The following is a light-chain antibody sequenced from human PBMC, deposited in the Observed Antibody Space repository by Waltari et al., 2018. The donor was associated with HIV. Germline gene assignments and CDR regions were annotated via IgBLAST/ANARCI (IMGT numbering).Light chain of an antibody. CDR3: ASYTVNSTGV. J-gene: IGLJ1*01. CDR2: DVN. Sequence: QSALSQPASVSASPGQSVAISCPGSASEIGRYNYVSWYQQHPDRAPTLILFDVNNRPSGISDRFSGSKSGTTASLTISTVRTDDEADYYCASYTVNSTGVFGTGTKLSVL. V-gene: IGLV2-14*03. CDR1: ASEIGRYNY.